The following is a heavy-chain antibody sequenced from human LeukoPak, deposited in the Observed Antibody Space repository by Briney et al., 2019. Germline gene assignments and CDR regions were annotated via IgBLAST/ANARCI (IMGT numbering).Heavy chain of an antibody. CDR1: GFTFSSYA. J-gene: IGHJ4*02. Sequence: PTGGSLRLSCAASGFTFSSYAMSWVRQAPGKGLEWVSAISGSGGSTYYADSVKGRFTISRDNSKNTLYLQMNSLRAEDTAVYYCAKGHIAVAGTGFDYWGQGTLVTVSS. D-gene: IGHD6-19*01. CDR2: ISGSGGST. CDR3: AKGHIAVAGTGFDY. V-gene: IGHV3-23*01.